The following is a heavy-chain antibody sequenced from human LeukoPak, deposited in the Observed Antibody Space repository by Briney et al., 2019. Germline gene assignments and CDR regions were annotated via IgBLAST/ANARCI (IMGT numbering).Heavy chain of an antibody. D-gene: IGHD3-22*01. J-gene: IGHJ4*02. CDR1: GGTFSSYA. CDR2: IIPILGIA. V-gene: IGHV1-69*04. CDR3: ARDLSYYDSSGYYSGYFDC. Sequence: SVKVSCKASGGTFSSYAISWVRQAPGQGPEWMGRIIPILGIANYAQKFQGRVTITADKSTSTAYMELSSLRSEDTAVYYCARDLSYYDSSGYYSGYFDCWGQGTLVTVSS.